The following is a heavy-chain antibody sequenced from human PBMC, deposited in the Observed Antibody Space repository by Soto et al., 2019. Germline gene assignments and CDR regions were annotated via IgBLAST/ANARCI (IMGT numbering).Heavy chain of an antibody. CDR2: IDPSDSYI. D-gene: IGHD6-13*01. J-gene: IGHJ6*02. V-gene: IGHV5-10-1*03. Sequence: EVQLVQSGAEVKRPGESLRISCKSSGYTFTSHWINWVRQMPGKGLEWMGRIDPSDSYINYGPSFQGHVTFSADRSISTAYLQWSSLKASDTAMYYCARHGVQGSSSLPYYYGMDVWGQGTTVTVSS. CDR1: GYTFTSHW. CDR3: ARHGVQGSSSLPYYYGMDV.